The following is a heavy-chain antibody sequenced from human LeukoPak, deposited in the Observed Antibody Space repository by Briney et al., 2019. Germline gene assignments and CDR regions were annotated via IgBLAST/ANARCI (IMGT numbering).Heavy chain of an antibody. Sequence: PSETLSLTCAVYGGSFSGYYWSWIRQPPGKGLEWIGEINHSGSTNYNPSLKSRVTISVDTSKNQFSLKLSSVTAADTAVYYCARGYSSSFRDYYYYMDVWGKGTTVTVSS. J-gene: IGHJ6*03. D-gene: IGHD6-6*01. CDR1: GGSFSGYY. V-gene: IGHV4-34*01. CDR3: ARGYSSSFRDYYYYMDV. CDR2: INHSGST.